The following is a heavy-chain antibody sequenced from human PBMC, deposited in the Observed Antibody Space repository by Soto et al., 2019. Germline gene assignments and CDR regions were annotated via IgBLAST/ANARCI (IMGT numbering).Heavy chain of an antibody. V-gene: IGHV1-69*13. J-gene: IGHJ6*02. CDR2: IIPIFGTA. Sequence: SVKVSCKASGGTFSSYAISWVRQAPGQGLEWMGGIIPIFGTANYAQKFQGRVTITADESTSTAYMELSSLRSEDTAVYYCARRIYYGSGTNYYGMDVWGQGTTVTVSS. CDR3: ARRIYYGSGTNYYGMDV. D-gene: IGHD3-10*01. CDR1: GGTFSSYA.